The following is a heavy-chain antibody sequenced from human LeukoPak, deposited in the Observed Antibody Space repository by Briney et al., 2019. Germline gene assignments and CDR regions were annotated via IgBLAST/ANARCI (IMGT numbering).Heavy chain of an antibody. D-gene: IGHD5-12*01. CDR3: ARDLRPYSGYDRFVLYYYGMDV. CDR1: GYTFTSYG. V-gene: IGHV1-18*01. J-gene: IGHJ6*02. CDR2: ISAYNGNT. Sequence: ASVKVSCKASGYTFTSYGISWVRQAPGQGLEWMGWISAYNGNTNYAQKLQGRVTMTTDTSTSTAYMELRSLRFDDTAVYYCARDLRPYSGYDRFVLYYYGMDVWGQGTTVTVSS.